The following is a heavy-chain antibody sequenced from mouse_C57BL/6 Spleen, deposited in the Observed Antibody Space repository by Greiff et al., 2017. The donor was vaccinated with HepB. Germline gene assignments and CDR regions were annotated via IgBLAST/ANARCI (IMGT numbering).Heavy chain of an antibody. CDR3: ARDSPTTVGTFDY. CDR1: GFTFTDYY. D-gene: IGHD1-1*01. CDR2: IRNKANGYTT. Sequence: EVQGVESGGGLVQPGGSLSLSCAASGFTFTDYYMSWVRQPPGKALEWLGFIRNKANGYTTEYSASVKGRFTISRDNSQSILYLQMNALRAEDSATYYCARDSPTTVGTFDYWGQGTTLTVSS. J-gene: IGHJ2*01. V-gene: IGHV7-3*01.